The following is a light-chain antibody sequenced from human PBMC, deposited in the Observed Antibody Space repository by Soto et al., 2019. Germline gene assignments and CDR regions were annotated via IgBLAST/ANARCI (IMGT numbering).Light chain of an antibody. CDR3: QQYNNWPPLT. J-gene: IGKJ4*01. CDR2: GAS. CDR1: QSVTST. Sequence: EIVMTQSPATVSVFPGERATLSCRASQSVTSTLAWYQQKPGQPPRLLIYGASTRATGIPARFSGSGSGTEFTLTISRLQSEDLAVYYGQQYNNWPPLTFGGGTKVDLK. V-gene: IGKV3-15*01.